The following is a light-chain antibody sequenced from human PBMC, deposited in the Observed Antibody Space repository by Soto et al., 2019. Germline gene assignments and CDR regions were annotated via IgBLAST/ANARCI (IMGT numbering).Light chain of an antibody. J-gene: IGLJ2*01. CDR3: QVWDSSTDQNVV. CDR2: DDS. Sequence: SYELTQPPSASVAPGQTARITCGGNKIGTKSVHWYQQKPGQAPVLVVFDDSDRPSGIPERFSGSNSGNTATLTISRVEAGDEADYYCQVWDSSTDQNVVFGGGTKVTVL. CDR1: KIGTKS. V-gene: IGLV3-21*02.